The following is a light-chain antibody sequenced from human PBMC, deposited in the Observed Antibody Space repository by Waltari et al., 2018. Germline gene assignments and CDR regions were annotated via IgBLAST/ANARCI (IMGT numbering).Light chain of an antibody. CDR2: RYT. J-gene: IGLJ3*02. V-gene: IGLV1-44*01. Sequence: QSVLPQPPSASGTPGQRVPISCSGTTSTIASETGTWFRHLPGTAPKLLMYRYTQRPSGVPDRFSGSKSGTSASLAISGLQSDDEADYYCAAWDYRLNIWVFGGGTKLTVL. CDR3: AAWDYRLNIWV. CDR1: TSTIASET.